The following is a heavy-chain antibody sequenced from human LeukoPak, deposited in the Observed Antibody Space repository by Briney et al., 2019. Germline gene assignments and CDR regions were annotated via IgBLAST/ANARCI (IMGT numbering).Heavy chain of an antibody. D-gene: IGHD2-2*01. CDR2: INHSGRT. CDR3: ARGRYCSSTSCYRYNWFDP. J-gene: IGHJ5*02. CDR1: GGSFSGYY. Sequence: SETLSLTCAVYGGSFSGYYWSWIRQPPGKGLEWIGEINHSGRTNYNPSLNSRVTISVDTSKNQFSLKLSSVTAADTAVYYCARGRYCSSTSCYRYNWFDPWGQGTLVTVSS. V-gene: IGHV4-34*01.